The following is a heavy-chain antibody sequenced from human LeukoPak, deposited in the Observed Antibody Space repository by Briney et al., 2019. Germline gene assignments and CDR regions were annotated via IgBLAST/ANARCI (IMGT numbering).Heavy chain of an antibody. CDR2: IKEVGSEK. Sequence: GGSLRLSCAASGFTLSTYWMSWVRQAPGKGLEWVANIKEVGSEKYYADSVKGRFTISRANAKTTRYLQIDSRRVEDTAVYHCARARLAVSGNYFENWGQGTLVTVSS. J-gene: IGHJ4*02. CDR3: ARARLAVSGNYFEN. V-gene: IGHV3-7*04. CDR1: GFTLSTYW. D-gene: IGHD6-19*01.